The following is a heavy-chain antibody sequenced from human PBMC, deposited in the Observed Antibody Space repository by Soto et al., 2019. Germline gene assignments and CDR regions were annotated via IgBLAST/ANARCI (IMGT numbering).Heavy chain of an antibody. D-gene: IGHD6-13*01. CDR3: AKVAEQQLAGGWVDY. CDR2: ISGSGGRT. Sequence: EVQLLESGGGLVQPGGSLRLSCAASGFTFSRYAMSWVRQAPGKGLEWVSAISGSGGRTYYADSVTGRVNISRDNSKHTLYLQMNSLRAEDTAVYYCAKVAEQQLAGGWVDYWGQGTLVTVSS. V-gene: IGHV3-23*01. J-gene: IGHJ4*02. CDR1: GFTFSRYA.